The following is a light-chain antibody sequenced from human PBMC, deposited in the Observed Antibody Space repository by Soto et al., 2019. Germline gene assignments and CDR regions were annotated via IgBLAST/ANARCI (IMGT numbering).Light chain of an antibody. Sequence: AIRMTQSPSSFSASTGDRVTITCRASQGISSYLAWYQQKPGKAPKLLIYAASTSQSGVPSRFSGSASGTDFTLTISCLQSEDFATYYCQQYYSYPWRTFGQGTKVEIK. J-gene: IGKJ1*01. V-gene: IGKV1-8*01. CDR3: QQYYSYPWRT. CDR1: QGISSY. CDR2: AAS.